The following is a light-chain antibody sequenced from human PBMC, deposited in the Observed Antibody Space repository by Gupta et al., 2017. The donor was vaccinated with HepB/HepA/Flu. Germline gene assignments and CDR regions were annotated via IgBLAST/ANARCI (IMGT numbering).Light chain of an antibody. J-gene: IGLJ2*01. CDR2: DVS. CDR3: SSYTSSSTLV. CDR1: SSAVGGYNY. Sequence: QSALPQPASVSRSPGQPITTSCTGPSSAVGGYNYFSWYQQHPGNTPKLMIYDVSNRPSGVFNRFSGSNSGNTASLTISGLQADDEADYYCSSYTSSSTLVFGGGTKLTVL. V-gene: IGLV2-14*03.